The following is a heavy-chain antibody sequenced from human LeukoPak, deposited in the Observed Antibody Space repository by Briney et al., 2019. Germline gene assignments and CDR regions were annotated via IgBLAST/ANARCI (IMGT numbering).Heavy chain of an antibody. CDR3: ARDNRRHGYYGSGSYPDY. CDR2: INTNTGNP. CDR1: GYSFTSYA. J-gene: IGHJ4*02. D-gene: IGHD3-10*01. V-gene: IGHV7-4-1*02. Sequence: ASVKVSCKASGYSFTSYAMNWVRQAPGQGLEWMGWINTNTGNPTYAQGFTGRFVFSLDTSVSTAYLQISSLKAEDTAVYYCARDNRRHGYYGSGSYPDYWGQGTLVTVSS.